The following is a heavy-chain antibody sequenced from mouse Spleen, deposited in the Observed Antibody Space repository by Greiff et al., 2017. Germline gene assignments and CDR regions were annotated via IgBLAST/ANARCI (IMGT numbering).Heavy chain of an antibody. V-gene: IGHV2-5-1*01. D-gene: IGHD1-1*01. CDR3: AKNRDYGDYFDY. J-gene: IGHJ2*01. CDR2: IWRGGST. Sequence: VKLVESGPSLVQPSQSLSITCTVSGFSLTSYGVHWVRQSPGKGLEWLGVIWRGGSTDYNAAFMSRLSITKDNSKSQVFFKMNSLQADDTAIYYCAKNRDYGDYFDYWGQGTTLTVSS. CDR1: GFSLTSYG.